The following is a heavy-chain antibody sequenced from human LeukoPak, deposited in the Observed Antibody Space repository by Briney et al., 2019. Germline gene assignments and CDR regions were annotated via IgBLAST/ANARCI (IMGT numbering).Heavy chain of an antibody. V-gene: IGHV4-39*07. Sequence: PSETLSLTCTVSGGSITSDSFYWGWIRQSPGKGLEWIGSIYYSGSTHYNPSLKSRVTISLGTSKSQFSLRLTSVIAADTAVYYCASYHVGIGTKRGDAFDIWGQGTMVTVSS. J-gene: IGHJ3*02. CDR1: GGSITSDSFY. CDR2: IYYSGST. CDR3: ASYHVGIGTKRGDAFDI. D-gene: IGHD1-7*01.